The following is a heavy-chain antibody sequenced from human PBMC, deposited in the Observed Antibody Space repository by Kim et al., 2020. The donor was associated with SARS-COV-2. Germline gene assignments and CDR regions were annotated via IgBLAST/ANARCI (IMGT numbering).Heavy chain of an antibody. V-gene: IGHV3-7*03. J-gene: IGHJ4*02. CDR2: IKEDGSEK. CDR1: EFTFSSHW. CDR3: ARGGWYSEY. D-gene: IGHD6-19*01. Sequence: GGSLRLSCAASEFTFSSHWMSWVRQAPGKGLEWVANIKEDGSEKNYVDSVKGRFTISRDNAKNSLYLQMNSLRAEDTAVYHCARGGWYSEYWGQGTLVTV.